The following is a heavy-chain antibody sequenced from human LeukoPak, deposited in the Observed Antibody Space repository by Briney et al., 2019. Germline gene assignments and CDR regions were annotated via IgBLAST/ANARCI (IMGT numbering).Heavy chain of an antibody. CDR2: IYYSGST. D-gene: IGHD6-13*01. V-gene: IGHV4-39*07. Sequence: PSETLSLTCTVSGGSISSSSYYWGWIRQPPGKGLEWIGSIYYSGSTYYNPSPKSRVTISVDTSKNQFSLKLSSVTAADTAVYYCARGRVRQQLVRLRGWFDPWGQGTLVTVSS. CDR3: ARGRVRQQLVRLRGWFDP. CDR1: GGSISSSSYY. J-gene: IGHJ5*02.